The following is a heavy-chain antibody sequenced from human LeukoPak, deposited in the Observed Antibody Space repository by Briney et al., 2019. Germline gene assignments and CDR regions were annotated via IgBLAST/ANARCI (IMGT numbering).Heavy chain of an antibody. CDR3: ASLIVVVVAATETYYFDY. Sequence: SQTLSLTCTVSGGSISSGDYYWRWIRQPPGKGLEWIGYIYYSGSTYYNPSLKSRVTISVDTSKNQFSLKLSSVTAADTAVYYCASLIVVVVAATETYYFDYWGQGTLVTVSS. V-gene: IGHV4-30-4*01. CDR1: GGSISSGDYY. CDR2: IYYSGST. D-gene: IGHD2-15*01. J-gene: IGHJ4*02.